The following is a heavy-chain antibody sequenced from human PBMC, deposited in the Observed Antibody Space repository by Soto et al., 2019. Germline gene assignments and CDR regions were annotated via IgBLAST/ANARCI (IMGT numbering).Heavy chain of an antibody. CDR3: ARLRWSSSFDY. D-gene: IGHD6-13*01. CDR2: IYPGASDT. CDR1: GGNFCSYW. V-gene: IGHV5-51*01. J-gene: IGHJ4*02. Sequence: GAAVKSSGEGCGGNFCSYWRGRGRQMPGKGLEWMGIIYPGASDTRYSPSFQGQVTISADKSISTAYLQWSSLKASDTAMYYCARLRWSSSFDYWGQGTLVTVSS.